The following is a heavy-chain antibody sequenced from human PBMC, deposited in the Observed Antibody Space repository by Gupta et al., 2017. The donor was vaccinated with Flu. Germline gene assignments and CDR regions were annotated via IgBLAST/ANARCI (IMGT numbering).Heavy chain of an antibody. CDR2: INTNTGIP. CDR3: ARGFYDFSSGSYQNNWFDP. CDR1: GYSFTSYA. D-gene: IGHD3-3*01. J-gene: IGHJ5*02. Sequence: QVQLVQSGSELKKPGASVTVSCKASGYSFTSYAMNWVRQGPGQGLEWMGWINTNTGIPTYAQGFIGRIVFSLDTSVSTAYLQISSLKAEDSAVYYCARGFYDFSSGSYQNNWFDPWGQGTLVTVSS. V-gene: IGHV7-4-1*02.